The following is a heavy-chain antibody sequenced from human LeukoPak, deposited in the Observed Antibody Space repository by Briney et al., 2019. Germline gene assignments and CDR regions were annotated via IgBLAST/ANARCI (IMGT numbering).Heavy chain of an antibody. V-gene: IGHV3-30*02. D-gene: IGHD3-10*01. CDR2: IQYDGSNK. J-gene: IGHJ4*02. Sequence: PGGSLRLSCAASGFTFSSYGIHWVRQAPGKGLEWVAFIQYDGSNKYYADSVKGRFTISRDDSKNTLHLQMNSLRTEDTALYYCARDPRGDLPLDYWGQGTLVTVSS. CDR3: ARDPRGDLPLDY. CDR1: GFTFSSYG.